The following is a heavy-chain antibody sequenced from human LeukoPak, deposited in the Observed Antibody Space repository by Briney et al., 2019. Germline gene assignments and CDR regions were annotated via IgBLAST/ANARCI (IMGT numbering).Heavy chain of an antibody. J-gene: IGHJ4*02. CDR2: IHTSGST. Sequence: SETLSLTCTVSGGSISSYYWSWIRQPAGKGLEWIGRIHTSGSTNYNPSLKSRVTMSVDTSKNQFSLKLSSVTAADTAVYYCARGPFCSVGTCSFDYWGQGTLVAVSS. CDR3: ARGPFCSVGTCSFDY. CDR1: GGSISSYY. V-gene: IGHV4-4*07. D-gene: IGHD2-15*01.